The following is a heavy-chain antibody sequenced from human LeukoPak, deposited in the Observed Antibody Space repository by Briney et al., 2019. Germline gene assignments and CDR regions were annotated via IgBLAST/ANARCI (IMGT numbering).Heavy chain of an antibody. CDR2: ISAYNGIT. J-gene: IGHJ5*02. Sequence: ASVNVSCKASGYTFTSYGISWVRQAPGQGLEGMGWISAYNGITNYAQKLQGRVTMTTDTSTSTAYMEMRSLRSDDTAVYYCARTHGSGSYGKRFDPWGQGTLVTVSS. CDR3: ARTHGSGSYGKRFDP. D-gene: IGHD1-26*01. CDR1: GYTFTSYG. V-gene: IGHV1-18*01.